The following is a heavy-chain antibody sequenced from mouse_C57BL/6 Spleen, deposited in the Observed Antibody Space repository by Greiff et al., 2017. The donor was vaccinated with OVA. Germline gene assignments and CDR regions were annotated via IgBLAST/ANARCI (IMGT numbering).Heavy chain of an antibody. D-gene: IGHD2-1*01. CDR1: GYTFTSYW. Sequence: QVQLQQPGAELVKPGASVKLSCKASGYTFTSYWMQWVKQRPGQGLEWIGEIDPSDSYTNYNQKFKGKATLTVDTSSSTAYMQLSSLTSEDSAVYYCAAHYGNFGGTGTGYFDYWGQGTTLTVSS. J-gene: IGHJ2*01. CDR3: AAHYGNFGGTGTGYFDY. V-gene: IGHV1-50*01. CDR2: IDPSDSYT.